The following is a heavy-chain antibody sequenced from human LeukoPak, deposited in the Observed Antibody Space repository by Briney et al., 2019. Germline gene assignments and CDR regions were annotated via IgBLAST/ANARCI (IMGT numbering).Heavy chain of an antibody. D-gene: IGHD3-3*01. Sequence: GGSLRLSCAASGFTFSSYWMSWVRQAPGKGLEWVANIKQDGSEKYYVDSVKGRFTISRDNAKNSLYLQMNSLRAKDTAVYYCARVFHVGLSYYDFWSGYYYMNVWGKGTTVTVSS. CDR2: IKQDGSEK. CDR1: GFTFSSYW. J-gene: IGHJ6*03. V-gene: IGHV3-7*01. CDR3: ARVFHVGLSYYDFWSGYYYMNV.